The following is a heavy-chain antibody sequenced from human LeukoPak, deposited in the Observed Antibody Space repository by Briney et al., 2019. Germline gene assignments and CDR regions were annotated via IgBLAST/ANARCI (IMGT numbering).Heavy chain of an antibody. Sequence: PGGSLRLSCAASGFTFSSYSMNWVRQAPGKGLEWVSSISSSSSYIYYADSVKGRFTISRDNAKNSLYLQMNSLRAEDTAVYYCAKGHADSSGYYYFDSWGQGTLATVSS. CDR2: ISSSSSYI. D-gene: IGHD3-22*01. CDR1: GFTFSSYS. CDR3: AKGHADSSGYYYFDS. V-gene: IGHV3-21*04. J-gene: IGHJ4*02.